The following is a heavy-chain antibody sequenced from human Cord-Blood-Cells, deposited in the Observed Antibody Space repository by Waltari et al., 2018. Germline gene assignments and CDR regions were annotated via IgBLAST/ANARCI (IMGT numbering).Heavy chain of an antibody. CDR3: ARDNPARTTIDY. CDR2: ISYDRSHK. V-gene: IGHV3-30-3*01. J-gene: IGHJ4*02. D-gene: IGHD4-4*01. CDR1: GFTFSSYA. Sequence: QVQLVESGGGVVQPGRSLRLSCAASGFTFSSYAMHWVRQAPGKGLEWVAVISYDRSHKYYADSVKGRFTISRDNSKNTLYLQMNSLRAEDTAVYYCARDNPARTTIDYWGQGTLVTVSS.